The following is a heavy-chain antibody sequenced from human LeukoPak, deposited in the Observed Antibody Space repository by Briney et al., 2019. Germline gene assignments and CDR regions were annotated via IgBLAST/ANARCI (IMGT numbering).Heavy chain of an antibody. CDR1: GFTVSSNY. CDR2: ISGSGDST. J-gene: IGHJ4*02. D-gene: IGHD3-10*01. V-gene: IGHV3-23*01. CDR3: AKWQYYVSGDDY. Sequence: PGGSLRLSCAASGFTVSSNYMNWVRQAPGKGLEWVSTISGSGDSTYYADSVKGRFTISRDNSKNTLFLQMNSLRAEDTAIYYCAKWQYYVSGDDYWGQGILVTVSS.